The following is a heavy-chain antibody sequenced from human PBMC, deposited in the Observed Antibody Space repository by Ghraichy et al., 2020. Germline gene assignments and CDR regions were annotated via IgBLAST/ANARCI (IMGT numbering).Heavy chain of an antibody. J-gene: IGHJ4*02. Sequence: GGSLRLSCVGSGFTFSVYSMNWVRQAPGKGLEWISYISSSSNRIYYAESVKGRFTISRDNAKISLYLEMDSLRDEDTAVYYCARGHYFESSGYWGFDYWGQGTLVTVSS. CDR3: ARGHYFESSGYWGFDY. CDR1: GFTFSVYS. D-gene: IGHD3-22*01. V-gene: IGHV3-48*02. CDR2: ISSSSNRI.